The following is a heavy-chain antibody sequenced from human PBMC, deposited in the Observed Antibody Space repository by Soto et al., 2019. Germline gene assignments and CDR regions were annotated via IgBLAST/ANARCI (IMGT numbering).Heavy chain of an antibody. CDR2: ISSSSSYI. CDR1: GFTFSSYS. CDR3: ASLAAAGKPNLFDP. J-gene: IGHJ5*02. V-gene: IGHV3-21*01. D-gene: IGHD6-13*01. Sequence: EVQLVESGGGLVKPGGSLRLSCAASGFTFSSYSMNWVRQAPGKGLEWVSSISSSSSYIYYADSVKGRFTISRDNAKNSRYLQMNSLRAEDTAVYYCASLAAAGKPNLFDPWGQGTLVTVSS.